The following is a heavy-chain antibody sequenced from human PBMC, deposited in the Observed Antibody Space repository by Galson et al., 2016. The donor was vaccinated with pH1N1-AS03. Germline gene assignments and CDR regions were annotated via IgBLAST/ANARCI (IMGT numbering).Heavy chain of an antibody. CDR3: ARGGAVRGLLNYFHYYGLDV. CDR1: GYTFTTYG. D-gene: IGHD3-10*01. J-gene: IGHJ6*02. CDR2: ISTYDGKT. Sequence: SVKVSCKAFGYTFTTYGISWVRQAPGHGLKWMGWISTYDGKTNYAQKLQGRVSMTTDTSTNTAYLDLRSLTSGDTAVYYCARGGAVRGLLNYFHYYGLDVWGQGTTVTVS. V-gene: IGHV1-18*01.